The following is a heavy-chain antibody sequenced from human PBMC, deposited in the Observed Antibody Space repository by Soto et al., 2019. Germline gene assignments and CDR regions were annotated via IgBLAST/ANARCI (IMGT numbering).Heavy chain of an antibody. CDR1: GFTFTSSA. J-gene: IGHJ4*02. D-gene: IGHD3-16*02. CDR3: AADLITFGGVIVIGGDY. CDR2: IVVGSGNT. Sequence: QMQLVQSGPEVKKPGTSVKVSCKASGFTFTSSAVQWVRQARGQRLEWIGWIVVGSGNTNYAQKFQERVTITRDMSTSTAYMELRSLRSEDTAVYYCAADLITFGGVIVIGGDYWGQGTLVTVSS. V-gene: IGHV1-58*01.